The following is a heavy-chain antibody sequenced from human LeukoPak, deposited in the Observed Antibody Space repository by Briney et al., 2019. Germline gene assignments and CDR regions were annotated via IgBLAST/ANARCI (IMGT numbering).Heavy chain of an antibody. D-gene: IGHD4-23*01. CDR2: IWYDGSNK. CDR3: ARVGNAYYFDY. Sequence: PGGSLRLPCAASGFTFSSYGMHWVRQAPGKGLEWVAVIWYDGSNKYYADSVKGRFTISRDNSKNTLYLQMNSLRAEDTAVYYCARVGNAYYFDYRGQGTLVTVSS. CDR1: GFTFSSYG. J-gene: IGHJ4*02. V-gene: IGHV3-33*01.